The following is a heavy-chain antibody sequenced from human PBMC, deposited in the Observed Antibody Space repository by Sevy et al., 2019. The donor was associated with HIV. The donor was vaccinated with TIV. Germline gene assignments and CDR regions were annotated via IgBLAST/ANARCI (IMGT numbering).Heavy chain of an antibody. CDR2: ISYDGNNK. D-gene: IGHD3-10*01. J-gene: IGHJ1*01. V-gene: IGHV3-30*18. CDR3: AKDHNLWSEGGFLHH. Sequence: GGSLRLSCAASGFTFSSYAIHWVRQTPGKGLEWVAVISYDGNNKYYADSVKGRFTVSRDNFKNKLYAQMNSLRAEDTAVYYCAKDHNLWSEGGFLHHWGQGTLVTVSS. CDR1: GFTFSSYA.